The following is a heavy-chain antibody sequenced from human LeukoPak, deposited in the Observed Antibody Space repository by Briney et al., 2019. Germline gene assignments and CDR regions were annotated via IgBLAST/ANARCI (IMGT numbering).Heavy chain of an antibody. Sequence: GASVKVSCKASGGTFSSYAISWVRQAPGQGLEWMGGIIPIFGRANYAQKFQGRVTITTDESTSTAYMELSSLRSEDTAVYYCARDSGHYYDSSGSYYMDVWGKGTTVTVSS. CDR2: IIPIFGRA. J-gene: IGHJ6*03. D-gene: IGHD3-22*01. CDR3: ARDSGHYYDSSGSYYMDV. V-gene: IGHV1-69*05. CDR1: GGTFSSYA.